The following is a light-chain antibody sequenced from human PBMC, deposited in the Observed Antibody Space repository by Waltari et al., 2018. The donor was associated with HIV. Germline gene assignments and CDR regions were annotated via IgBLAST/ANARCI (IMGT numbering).Light chain of an antibody. CDR2: KDS. CDR1: ELPNHY. CDR3: QSADRSGAVV. V-gene: IGLV3-25*03. J-gene: IGLJ3*02. Sequence: SYELTQAPSVSVSPGQTARITCSGDELPNHYFFWYQQKPGQALILVILKDSERPSGIPERFSASISETTVTLTISGVQAEDEGDYYCQSADRSGAVVFGGGTKLTVL.